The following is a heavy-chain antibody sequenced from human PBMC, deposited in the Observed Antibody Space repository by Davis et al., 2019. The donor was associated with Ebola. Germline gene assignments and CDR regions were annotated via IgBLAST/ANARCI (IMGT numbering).Heavy chain of an antibody. D-gene: IGHD6-19*01. Sequence: MPSETLSLTCAVSGDSISSSNWWSWVRQPPGKGLEWIGEIFHGGTTNYNPSLKSRVIMSVDKSKNQFSLKLSSVTAADTAVYYCARDSRWLVPGTYYYYGMDVWGQGTTVTVSS. J-gene: IGHJ6*02. CDR3: ARDSRWLVPGTYYYYGMDV. V-gene: IGHV4-4*02. CDR2: IFHGGTT. CDR1: GDSISSSNW.